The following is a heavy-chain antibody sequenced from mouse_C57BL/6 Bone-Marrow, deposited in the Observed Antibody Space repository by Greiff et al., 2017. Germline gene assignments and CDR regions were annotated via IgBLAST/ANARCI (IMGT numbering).Heavy chain of an antibody. V-gene: IGHV10-1*01. CDR1: GFSFNTYA. CDR3: VRLWLHAMDY. D-gene: IGHD2-2*01. J-gene: IGHJ4*01. CDR2: IRSKSNNYAT. Sequence: EVKLMESGGGLVQPKGSLKLSCAASGFSFNTYAMNWVRQAPGKGLEWVARIRSKSNNYATYYADSVKDRFTISRDDSESMLYLQMNNLKTEDTAMYYCVRLWLHAMDYWGQGTSVTVSS.